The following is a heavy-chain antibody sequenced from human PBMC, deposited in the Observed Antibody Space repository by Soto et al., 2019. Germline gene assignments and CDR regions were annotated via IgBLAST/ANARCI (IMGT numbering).Heavy chain of an antibody. D-gene: IGHD3-3*01. CDR3: AKDQALYTFCSVVGTDTYS. CDR2: ISGDGGNT. Sequence: EVQLLESGGGLVQPGGSLRLSCEASGFTFSSYAMSWVRKGPGKGMEWVSAISGDGGNTYYADSVKGRFTISRDNSTNTMYLQMNSLRLEDTALYYCAKDQALYTFCSVVGTDTYSWGQGTLVTVSS. CDR1: GFTFSSYA. J-gene: IGHJ4*02. V-gene: IGHV3-23*01.